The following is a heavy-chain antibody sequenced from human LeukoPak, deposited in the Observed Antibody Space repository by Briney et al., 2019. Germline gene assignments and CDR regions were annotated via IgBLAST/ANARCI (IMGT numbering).Heavy chain of an antibody. CDR3: ARDLGPYDSSGSVDY. D-gene: IGHD3-22*01. V-gene: IGHV3-30-3*01. Sequence: GGSLRLSCAASGFTFCSYAMHWVRQAPGKGLEWVAVISYDGSNKYYADSVKGRFTISRDNSKNTLYLQMNSLRAEDTAVYYCARDLGPYDSSGSVDYWGQGTLATVSS. CDR2: ISYDGSNK. CDR1: GFTFCSYA. J-gene: IGHJ4*02.